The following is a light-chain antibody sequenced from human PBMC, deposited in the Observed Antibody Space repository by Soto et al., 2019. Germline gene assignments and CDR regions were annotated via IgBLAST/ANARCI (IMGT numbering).Light chain of an antibody. CDR2: GSS. V-gene: IGKV3-20*01. Sequence: EIVLTQSPGTLSLSPGQRATLSCRASQNIRSNYVAWYQQKPGQAPRLLIFGSSSTATGIPDRFSASGSGTDFSLTSSRLEPEDFGVYYCQQYGYEPLTFGGGTKVEI. CDR3: QQYGYEPLT. CDR1: QNIRSNY. J-gene: IGKJ4*01.